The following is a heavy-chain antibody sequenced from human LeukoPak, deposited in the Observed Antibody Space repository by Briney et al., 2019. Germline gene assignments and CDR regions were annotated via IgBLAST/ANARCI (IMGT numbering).Heavy chain of an antibody. D-gene: IGHD6-13*01. CDR3: ARVGQQQLDY. V-gene: IGHV3-30*03. CDR1: GFTFSSYG. Sequence: GRSLRLSCAASGFTFSSYGIHWVRQAPGKGLEWVAVVSYDGSEKYYADSVKGRLTISRDKSKNTVSLQMNSLRAEDTAVYYCARVGQQQLDYWGQGTLVTVSS. J-gene: IGHJ4*02. CDR2: VSYDGSEK.